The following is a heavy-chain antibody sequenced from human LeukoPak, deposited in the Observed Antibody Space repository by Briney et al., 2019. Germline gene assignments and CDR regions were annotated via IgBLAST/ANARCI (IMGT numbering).Heavy chain of an antibody. J-gene: IGHJ4*02. CDR2: IKQEGSEK. Sequence: PGGSLRLSCAASGFTFSSYWMSWVRQAPGKGLEWVANIKQEGSEKYYADSVKGRFTISRDNAKNSLYLQMNSLSAEDTAVYYCARVRRGVVVPAYDYWGQGTLVTVSS. V-gene: IGHV3-7*01. CDR1: GFTFSSYW. CDR3: ARVRRGVVVPAYDY. D-gene: IGHD2-2*01.